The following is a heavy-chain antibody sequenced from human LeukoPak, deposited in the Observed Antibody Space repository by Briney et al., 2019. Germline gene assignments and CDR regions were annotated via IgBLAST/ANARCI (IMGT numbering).Heavy chain of an antibody. V-gene: IGHV4-59*01. CDR1: GGSISSYY. CDR3: ARGIAARRFRVYYYYMDV. D-gene: IGHD6-6*01. CDR2: IYYSVST. Sequence: PSETLSLTCTVSGGSISSYYWSWIRQPAGKGLEWIGYIYYSVSTNYNPSLKSRVTISVDTSKNQLSLELSSVTAADTAVYYCARGIAARRFRVYYYYMDVWLKGTTVTVSS. J-gene: IGHJ6*03.